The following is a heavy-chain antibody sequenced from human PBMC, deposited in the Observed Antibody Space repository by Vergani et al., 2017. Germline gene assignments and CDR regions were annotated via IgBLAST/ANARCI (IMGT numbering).Heavy chain of an antibody. V-gene: IGHV4-39*01. Sequence: VQLLESGGGLVQPGGSLRLSCAASGFTFSSYAMSWIRQPPGKGLEWIGSIYYSGSTYYNPSLKSRVTISVDTSKNQFSLKLSSVTAAGTAVYYCARHGGGGGCSGYDCPIDYWGQGTLVTVSS. J-gene: IGHJ4*02. CDR1: GFTFSSYA. D-gene: IGHD5-12*01. CDR3: ARHGGGGGCSGYDCPIDY. CDR2: IYYSGST.